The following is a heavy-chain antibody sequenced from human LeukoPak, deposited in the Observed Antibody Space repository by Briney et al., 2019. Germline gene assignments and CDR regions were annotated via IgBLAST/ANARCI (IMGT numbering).Heavy chain of an antibody. D-gene: IGHD1-1*01. CDR2: ISSGSGYI. CDR3: TRDLKTGTTWDPDY. Sequence: GGSLRLSCAASGFTFSSYSMNWVRQAPGKGLEWVSSISSGSGYIYYADSLKGRFTISRDNSKNSLYLQMNSLRAEDTAVYYCTRDLKTGTTWDPDYWGQGTLVTVSS. CDR1: GFTFSSYS. V-gene: IGHV3-21*06. J-gene: IGHJ4*02.